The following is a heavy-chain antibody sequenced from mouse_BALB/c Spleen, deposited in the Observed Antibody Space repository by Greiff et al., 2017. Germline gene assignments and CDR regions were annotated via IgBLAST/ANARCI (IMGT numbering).Heavy chain of an antibody. CDR1: GFTFTDYY. V-gene: IGHV7-3*02. Sequence: EVKLMESGGGLVQPGGSLRLSCATSGFTFTDYYMSWVRQPPGKALEWLGFIRNKANGYTTEYSASVKGRFTISRDNSQSILYLQMNTLRAEDSATYYCARDTLAYWGQGTLVTVSA. J-gene: IGHJ3*01. CDR3: ARDTLAY. CDR2: IRNKANGYTT.